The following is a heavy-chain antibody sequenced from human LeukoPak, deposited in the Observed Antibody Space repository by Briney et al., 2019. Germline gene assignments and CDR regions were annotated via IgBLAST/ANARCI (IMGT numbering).Heavy chain of an antibody. J-gene: IGHJ4*02. CDR1: GGSISSYY. CDR2: IYTSGST. D-gene: IGHD6-19*01. Sequence: SSETLSLTCTVSGGSISSYYWSWIRQPAGKGLEWIGRIYTSGSTNYNPSLKSRVTISVDKSKNQFSLKLSSVTAADTAVYYCARSRGWLGYFDYWGQGTLVTVSS. CDR3: ARSRGWLGYFDY. V-gene: IGHV4-4*07.